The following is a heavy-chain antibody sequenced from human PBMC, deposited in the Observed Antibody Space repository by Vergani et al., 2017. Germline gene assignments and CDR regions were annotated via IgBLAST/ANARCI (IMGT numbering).Heavy chain of an antibody. Sequence: QVQLVQSGAEVKKPGSSVKVSCKASGGTFSSYAISWVRQAPGQGLEWMGGIIPIFGTANYAQKFQGRVTITADESTSTAYMELSSLRSEDTAVYYCARVNTPPYSSSWYLLDYFDYWGQGTLVTVSS. J-gene: IGHJ4*02. V-gene: IGHV1-69*01. CDR3: ARVNTPPYSSSWYLLDYFDY. CDR2: IIPIFGTA. CDR1: GGTFSSYA. D-gene: IGHD6-13*01.